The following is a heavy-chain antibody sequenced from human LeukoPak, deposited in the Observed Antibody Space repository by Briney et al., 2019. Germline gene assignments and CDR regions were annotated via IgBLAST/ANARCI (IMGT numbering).Heavy chain of an antibody. Sequence: PSQTLSLTCTVSGGSISSGGYYWSWIRQHPGKGLEWIGYIYYSGSTYYNPSLKSRVTISVDTSKNQFSLKLSSVAAADTAVYYCALADYYDSSGYSDYLPPLYWGQGTLVTVSS. CDR2: IYYSGST. D-gene: IGHD3-22*01. J-gene: IGHJ4*02. CDR1: GGSISSGGYY. V-gene: IGHV4-31*03. CDR3: ALADYYDSSGYSDYLPPLY.